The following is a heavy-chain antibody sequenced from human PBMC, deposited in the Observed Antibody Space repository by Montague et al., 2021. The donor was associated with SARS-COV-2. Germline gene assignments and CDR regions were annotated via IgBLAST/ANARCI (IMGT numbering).Heavy chain of an antibody. CDR3: ARQLGYYYGMDV. CDR2: IWYDGSNK. CDR1: GFTFSSYG. D-gene: IGHD3-10*01. Sequence: SLRLSCAASGFTFSSYGMHWVRQAPGKGLEWVAVIWYDGSNKYYADSVKGRFTISRDNSKNTLYLQMNSLRAEETAVYYCARQLGYYYGMDVWGQGTTVTVSS. J-gene: IGHJ6*02. V-gene: IGHV3-33*01.